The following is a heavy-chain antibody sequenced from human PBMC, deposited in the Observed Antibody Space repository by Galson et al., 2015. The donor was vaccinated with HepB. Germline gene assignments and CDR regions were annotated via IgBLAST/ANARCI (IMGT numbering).Heavy chain of an antibody. Sequence: SLRLSCAASGFTFSRYAMTWVRQAPGKGLEWISSITSNGGRTFYTNSVKGRFTISRDNSRNTVVLQWSSLRPEDTAVYYCAKDGIMVSNNPYQLHFWGQGTLVSVSS. CDR3: AKDGIMVSNNPYQLHF. CDR1: GFTFSRYA. CDR2: ITSNGGRT. V-gene: IGHV3-23*01. J-gene: IGHJ4*02. D-gene: IGHD2-8*01.